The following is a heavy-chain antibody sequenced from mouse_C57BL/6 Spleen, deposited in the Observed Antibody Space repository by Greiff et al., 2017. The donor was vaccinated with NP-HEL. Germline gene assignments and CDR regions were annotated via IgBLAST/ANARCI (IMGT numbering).Heavy chain of an antibody. CDR2: IRNKANGYTT. Sequence: EVKLMESGGGLVQPGGSLSLSCAASGFTFTDYYMSWVRQPPGTALEWLGFIRNKANGYTTEYSASVKGRFTISRDNSQSILYLQMNALRAEDSATYYCARFLTTVVARYFDVWGTGTTVTVSS. V-gene: IGHV7-3*01. CDR3: ARFLTTVVARYFDV. CDR1: GFTFTDYY. D-gene: IGHD1-1*01. J-gene: IGHJ1*03.